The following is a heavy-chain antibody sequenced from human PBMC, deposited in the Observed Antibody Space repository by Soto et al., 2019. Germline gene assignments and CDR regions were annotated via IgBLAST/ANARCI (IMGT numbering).Heavy chain of an antibody. V-gene: IGHV4-4*07. CDR2: IYTSGST. CDR1: GGSISSYY. J-gene: IGHJ5*02. CDR3: ARVKEVGATGWFDP. Sequence: SDTLSLTSTVSGGSISSYYWSWIRQPAGKGLEWIGRIYTSGSTNYNPSLKSRVTMSVDTSKNQFSLKLSSVTAADTAVYYCARVKEVGATGWFDPWGQGTLVTVSS. D-gene: IGHD1-26*01.